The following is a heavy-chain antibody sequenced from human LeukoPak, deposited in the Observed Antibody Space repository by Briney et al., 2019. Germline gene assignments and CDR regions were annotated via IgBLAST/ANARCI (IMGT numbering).Heavy chain of an antibody. CDR3: AREAGGVSDY. Sequence: GASVKVSCKASGYIFSDYYVHWVRQAPGQGLEWMAWIKPNNGGTTFAQKFQGRVTLTRDTSISTAYMQLSGPRSEDTAMYYCAREAGGVSDYWGQGTLVTVSS. CDR2: IKPNNGGT. V-gene: IGHV1-2*02. D-gene: IGHD2-8*02. CDR1: GYIFSDYY. J-gene: IGHJ4*02.